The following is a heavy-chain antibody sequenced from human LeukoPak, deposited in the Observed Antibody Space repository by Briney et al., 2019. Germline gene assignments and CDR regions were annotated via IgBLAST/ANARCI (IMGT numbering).Heavy chain of an antibody. CDR3: ARMETTDDAFDI. D-gene: IGHD4-17*01. CDR2: INHSGST. Sequence: SETLSLTCAVYGGSFSGYYWSWIRQPPGKGLEWIGEINHSGSTNYNPSLKSRVTISVDTSKNQFSLKLSSVTAADTAVYYCARMETTDDAFDIWGQGTMVTVSS. CDR1: GGSFSGYY. J-gene: IGHJ3*02. V-gene: IGHV4-34*01.